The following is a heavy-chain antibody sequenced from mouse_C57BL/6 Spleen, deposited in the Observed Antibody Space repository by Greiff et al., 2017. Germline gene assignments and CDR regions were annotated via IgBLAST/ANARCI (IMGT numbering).Heavy chain of an antibody. J-gene: IGHJ4*01. D-gene: IGHD2-2*01. CDR2: IYPRSGNT. V-gene: IGHV1-81*01. CDR1: GYTFTSYG. CDR3: ARGEGYDGYYAMDY. Sequence: QVPLQQSGAELARPGASVKLSCKASGYTFTSYGISRVKQRNGQGLEWIGEIYPRSGNTYYNEKFKGKATLTADKSSSTAYMELRSLTAEDSAFYFCARGEGYDGYYAMDYWGQGTSVTVSS.